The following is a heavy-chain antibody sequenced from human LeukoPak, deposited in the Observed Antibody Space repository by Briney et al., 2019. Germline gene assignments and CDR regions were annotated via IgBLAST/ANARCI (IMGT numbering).Heavy chain of an antibody. D-gene: IGHD5-24*01. J-gene: IGHJ6*03. Sequence: GRSLRLSCAASGFPFDEHAMHWVRQAPGKGLEWVSGISYSSETIGYVDSVKGRFTISRDNAKNSLYLQMNSLRAEDTAVYYCARGGANGYKTGYYYYMDVWGKGTTVTISS. CDR3: ARGGANGYKTGYYYYMDV. CDR2: ISYSSETI. CDR1: GFPFDEHA. V-gene: IGHV3-9*01.